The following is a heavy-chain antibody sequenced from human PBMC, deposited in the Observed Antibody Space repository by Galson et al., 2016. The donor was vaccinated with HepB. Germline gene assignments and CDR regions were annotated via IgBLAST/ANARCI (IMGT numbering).Heavy chain of an antibody. V-gene: IGHV3-23*01. Sequence: SLRLSCAASGFTFRTYAMSWVRQAPGKGLEWVSSITNSGGDVYYADSVKGRFTISRDNSKNTLYLQMKSLRADDTAVYYCAKRGRASQLQTGKGNYYHFMDVWGKGTTVTVSS. J-gene: IGHJ6*03. CDR1: GFTFRTYA. CDR3: AKRGRASQLQTGKGNYYHFMDV. CDR2: ITNSGGDV. D-gene: IGHD1-1*01.